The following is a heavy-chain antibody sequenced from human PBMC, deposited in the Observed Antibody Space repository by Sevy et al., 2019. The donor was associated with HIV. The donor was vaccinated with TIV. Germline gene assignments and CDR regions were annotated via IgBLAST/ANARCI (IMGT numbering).Heavy chain of an antibody. D-gene: IGHD2-15*01. J-gene: IGHJ4*02. V-gene: IGHV3-66*01. CDR1: GFTVSSNY. CDR2: IYSNGNT. Sequence: GGSLRLSCAASGFTVSSNYMNWVRQAPGKGLEWVSIIYSNGNTYYADSVKGRFTISRDNSKNTLSLQMNALRAEDTAMYYCARGYRSGGACYPGYSDSWGQGTLVTVSS. CDR3: ARGYRSGGACYPGYSDS.